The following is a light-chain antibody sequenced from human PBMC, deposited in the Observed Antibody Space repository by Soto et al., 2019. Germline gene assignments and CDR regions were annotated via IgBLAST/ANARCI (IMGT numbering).Light chain of an antibody. J-gene: IGLJ2*01. CDR2: EVT. CDR1: SSDVGGYNY. Sequence: QSALTQPPSASGSPGQSVAISCTGTSSDVGGYNYVSWYQHHPGKAPKLIIYEVTKRPSGVPDRFSGSKSGNTASLTVSGLQAEDEADYYCNSYAGTKNVVFGGGTQLTVL. CDR3: NSYAGTKNVV. V-gene: IGLV2-8*01.